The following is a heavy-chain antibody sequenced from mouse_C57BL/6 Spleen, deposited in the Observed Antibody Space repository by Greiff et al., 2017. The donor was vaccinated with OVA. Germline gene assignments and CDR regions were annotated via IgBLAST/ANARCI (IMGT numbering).Heavy chain of an antibody. CDR1: GYSITSGYY. D-gene: IGHD1-1*01. CDR3: ATYYYGSSYGWFAY. CDR2: ISYDGST. J-gene: IGHJ3*01. Sequence: DVQLQESGPGLVKPSQSLSLTCSVTGYSITSGYYWNWIRQFPGNKLEWMGYISYDGSTNYNPSLKNRISITRDTSKNQFCLKLNSVTTEDTATDDGATYYYGSSYGWFAYWGQGTLVTVSA. V-gene: IGHV3-6*01.